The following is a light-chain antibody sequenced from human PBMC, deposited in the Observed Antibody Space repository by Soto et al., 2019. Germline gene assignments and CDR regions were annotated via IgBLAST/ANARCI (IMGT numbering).Light chain of an antibody. V-gene: IGKV1-5*01. CDR3: QQYYDYPWT. Sequence: DIQMTQSPSSLSVSVGDRVTITCRASQSVSSRLAWHQQKPGKAPKVLIYDASNLETGVPSRFSGSGSGREFTLTISSLQPDDFATYYCQQYYDYPWTFGPGTKVDIK. CDR2: DAS. J-gene: IGKJ1*01. CDR1: QSVSSR.